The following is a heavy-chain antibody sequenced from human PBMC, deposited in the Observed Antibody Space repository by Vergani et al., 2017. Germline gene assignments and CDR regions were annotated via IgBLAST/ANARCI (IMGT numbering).Heavy chain of an antibody. V-gene: IGHV4-59*11. CDR2: IHYSENT. CDR3: ASDTHSGQRADR. J-gene: IGHJ5*02. Sequence: QVQLQESGPGLVKSSETLSLTCSVSFDSIRNLYCNWIRQPPGRGLEWLGSIHYSENTNYNPSLKTRVTISVDTSKNQFSLTLTSVTAADTAVYYCASDTHSGQRADRWGQGILVTVTS. D-gene: IGHD6-19*01. CDR1: FDSIRNLY.